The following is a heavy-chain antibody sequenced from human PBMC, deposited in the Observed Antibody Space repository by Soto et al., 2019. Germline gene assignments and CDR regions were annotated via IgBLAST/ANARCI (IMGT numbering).Heavy chain of an antibody. J-gene: IGHJ4*02. D-gene: IGHD3-22*01. CDR1: GFTVSTHY. CDR3: VGYNDSSGYPDY. V-gene: IGHV3-66*01. Sequence: GGSLRLSCAASGFTVSTHYMTWVRQAPGKGLEWVSVLYSGGITYYTDSVKGRFTISRDNSKNTLYLQMSSLRAEDTAVYYCVGYNDSSGYPDYWGQGTLVTVSS. CDR2: LYSGGIT.